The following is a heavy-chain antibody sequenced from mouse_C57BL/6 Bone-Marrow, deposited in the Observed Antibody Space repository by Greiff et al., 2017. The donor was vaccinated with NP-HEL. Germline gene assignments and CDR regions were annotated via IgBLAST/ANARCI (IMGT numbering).Heavy chain of an antibody. D-gene: IGHD3-2*02. CDR3: AKLRSGLNYFDY. V-gene: IGHV1-82*01. CDR2: IYPGDGDT. CDR1: GYAFSSSW. Sequence: VKLVESGPELVKPGASVKISCKASGYAFSSSWLNWVKQRPGKGLEWIGRIYPGDGDTNYNGKFKGKATLTADKSSSTAYMQLSSLTSEDSAVYFCAKLRSGLNYFDYWGQGTTLTVSS. J-gene: IGHJ2*01.